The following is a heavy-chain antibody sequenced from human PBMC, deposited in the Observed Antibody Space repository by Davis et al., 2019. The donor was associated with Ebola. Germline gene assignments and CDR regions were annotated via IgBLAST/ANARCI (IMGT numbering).Heavy chain of an antibody. CDR3: ARYLTMPDS. CDR2: LGTNSGKT. CDR1: GYTFTNHR. V-gene: IGHV1-18*04. J-gene: IGHJ4*02. Sequence: ASVTVSCKASGYTFTNHRVSRPRPPPGQGLEGLGWLGTNSGKTKYAQRFQGRVTMTTDTSTSTANMELRSLRSDVTAVYYCARYLTMPDSWGQGTLVTVSS. D-gene: IGHD4/OR15-4a*01.